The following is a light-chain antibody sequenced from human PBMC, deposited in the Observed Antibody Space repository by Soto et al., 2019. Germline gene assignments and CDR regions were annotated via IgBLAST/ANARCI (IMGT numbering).Light chain of an antibody. J-gene: IGKJ1*01. CDR2: RAS. CDR1: QSVSSN. CDR3: QQYNNGPT. Sequence: EIVMTQSPATLSVSPGEKATLSCRASQSVSSNLAWYQQKPGQAPRLLIYRASTRATGIPARFSGSGSGTECTLTISSLQSEDFAVYYCQQYNNGPTFGQGTKVEIK. V-gene: IGKV3-15*01.